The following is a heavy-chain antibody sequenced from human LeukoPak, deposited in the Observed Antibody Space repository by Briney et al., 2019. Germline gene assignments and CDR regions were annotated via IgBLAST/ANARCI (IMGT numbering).Heavy chain of an antibody. CDR3: ARGPPNWGPDF. D-gene: IGHD7-27*01. J-gene: IGHJ4*02. CDR2: IIPIFGTA. Sequence: ASVKVSCKASGGTFSNYAISWVRQAPGQGLEWMGGIIPIFGTANYTQKFQGRVAITADESTSTAYMELSSLRSEDTAVYYCARGPPNWGPDFWGQGTLITVSS. V-gene: IGHV1-69*13. CDR1: GGTFSNYA.